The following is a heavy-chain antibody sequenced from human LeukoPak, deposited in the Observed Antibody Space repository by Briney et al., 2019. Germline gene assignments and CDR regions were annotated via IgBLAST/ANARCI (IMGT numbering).Heavy chain of an antibody. D-gene: IGHD3-3*01. J-gene: IGHJ4*02. CDR3: ARERVAPLLGIDY. CDR2: INHSGST. V-gene: IGHV4-34*01. Sequence: SETLSLTCAVYGGSFSGYYWSWIRQPPGKGLESIGEINHSGSTNYNPSLKSRVTISVDTSKNQFSLKLSSVTAADTAVYYCARERVAPLLGIDYWGQGTLVTVSS. CDR1: GGSFSGYY.